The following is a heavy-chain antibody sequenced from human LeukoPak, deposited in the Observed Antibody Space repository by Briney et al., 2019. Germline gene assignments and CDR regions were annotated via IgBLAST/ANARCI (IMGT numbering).Heavy chain of an antibody. CDR1: GGSISSSSYY. CDR2: IYYSGST. D-gene: IGHD3-22*01. Sequence: SETLSLTCTVSGGSISSSSYYWGWIRQPPGKGLEWIGSIYYSGSTYYNPSLKSRVTISVDTSKNQFSLKLSSVTAADTAVYYCASHPDNYYDSSGYNYWGQGTLVTVSS. V-gene: IGHV4-39*07. J-gene: IGHJ4*02. CDR3: ASHPDNYYDSSGYNY.